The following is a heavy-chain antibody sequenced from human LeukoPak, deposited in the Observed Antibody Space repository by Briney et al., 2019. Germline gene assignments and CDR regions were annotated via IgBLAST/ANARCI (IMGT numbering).Heavy chain of an antibody. J-gene: IGHJ3*02. CDR1: GYTFTGYY. CDR2: INPNSGGT. CDR3: ARDLGVTGYDAFDI. Sequence: RASVKVSCKASGYTFTGYYMHWVRQAPGQGLEWMGWINPNSGGTNYLLKFHGRVTMTMHTSISTAYMELSRLRSDDTAVYSCARDLGVTGYDAFDIWGQGTMVTVSS. D-gene: IGHD7-27*01. V-gene: IGHV1-2*02.